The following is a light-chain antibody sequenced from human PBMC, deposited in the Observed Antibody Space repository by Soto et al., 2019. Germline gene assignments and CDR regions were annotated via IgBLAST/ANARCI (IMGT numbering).Light chain of an antibody. CDR1: QSVLYSSNNENY. CDR3: QQHYSTPET. CDR2: WAS. J-gene: IGKJ1*01. Sequence: DIVMTQSPDSLAVSLGERATINCKSSQSVLYSSNNENYLAWYQQKPGQPPKLLIYWASTRESGVPDRFSGGGSGTDFTLTISSLQAEDVAVYYCQQHYSTPETFGQGTKVDIK. V-gene: IGKV4-1*01.